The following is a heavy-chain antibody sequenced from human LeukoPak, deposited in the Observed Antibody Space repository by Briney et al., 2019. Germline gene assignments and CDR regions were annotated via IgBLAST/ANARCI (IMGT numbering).Heavy chain of an antibody. CDR1: GYTFTGYY. D-gene: IGHD6-13*01. J-gene: IGHJ5*02. V-gene: IGHV1-2*06. CDR2: IHPNSGGT. Sequence: ASVKVSCKASGYTFTGYYMHWVRQAPGQGLEWMGRIHPNSGGTNYAQKFQGRVTMTRDTSISTAYMELSRLRSDDTAVYYCASGGYSSSWYEDPNWFDPWGQGTLVTVSS. CDR3: ASGGYSSSWYEDPNWFDP.